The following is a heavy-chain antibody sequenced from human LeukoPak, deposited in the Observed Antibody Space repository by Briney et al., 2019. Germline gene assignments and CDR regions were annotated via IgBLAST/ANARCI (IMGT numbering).Heavy chain of an antibody. V-gene: IGHV4-59*08. CDR3: ARQGGGMGYCSGGSCFDPYYYYGMDV. CDR2: IYYSGST. Sequence: PSETLSLTCTVSGGSITPYYWGWIRQPPGKGLEWIGYIYYSGSTNYNPSLKSRVTISVDTSKNQFSLKLSSVTAADTAVYYCARQGGGMGYCSGGSCFDPYYYYGMDVWGQGTTVTVSS. D-gene: IGHD2-15*01. CDR1: GGSITPYY. J-gene: IGHJ6*02.